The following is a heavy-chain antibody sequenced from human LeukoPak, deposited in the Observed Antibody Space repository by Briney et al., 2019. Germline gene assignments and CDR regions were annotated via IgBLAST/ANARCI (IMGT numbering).Heavy chain of an antibody. CDR2: INHSGST. CDR3: ARRSSWKGPFDY. Sequence: GSLRLSCAASEFSVGSNYMTWIRQPPGKGLEWIGEINHSGSTNYNPSLKSRVTISVDTSKNQFSLKLSSVTAADTAVYYCARRSSWKGPFDYWGQGTLVTVSS. CDR1: EFSVGSNY. J-gene: IGHJ4*02. V-gene: IGHV4-34*01. D-gene: IGHD6-13*01.